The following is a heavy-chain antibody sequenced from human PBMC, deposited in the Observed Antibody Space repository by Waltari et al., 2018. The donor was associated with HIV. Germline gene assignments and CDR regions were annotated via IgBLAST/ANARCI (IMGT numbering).Heavy chain of an antibody. V-gene: IGHV4-61*02. Sequence: QVQLQESGPGPVKPSQTLSLTCTVSGGSISNGSYSWNWFRQPAGKGLEWIGRIYSSGNTNYNPSLKSRVTISVDTSKNQFSLKLSSVTAADTAVYYCARGRFEGYILYYYYGMDVWGQGTTVSVSS. J-gene: IGHJ6*02. CDR2: IYSSGNT. CDR1: GGSISNGSYS. D-gene: IGHD5-12*01. CDR3: ARGRFEGYILYYYYGMDV.